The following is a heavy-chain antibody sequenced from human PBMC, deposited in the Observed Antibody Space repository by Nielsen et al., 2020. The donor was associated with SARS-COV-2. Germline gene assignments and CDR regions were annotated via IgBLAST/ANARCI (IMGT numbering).Heavy chain of an antibody. Sequence: GGSLRLSCAASGFTFDDYAMHWVRQAPGKGLEWVSGISWNSGSTYYADSVKGRFTISRDNSKNTLYLQMNSLRAEDTAVYYCAKPSSGYHLGDYWGQGTLVTVSS. CDR2: ISWNSGST. CDR1: GFTFDDYA. D-gene: IGHD3-22*01. V-gene: IGHV3-23*01. J-gene: IGHJ4*02. CDR3: AKPSSGYHLGDY.